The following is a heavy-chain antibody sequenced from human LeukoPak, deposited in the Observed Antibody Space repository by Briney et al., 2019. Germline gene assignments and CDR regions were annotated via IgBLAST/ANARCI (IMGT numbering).Heavy chain of an antibody. V-gene: IGHV4-4*02. CDR1: GGSITTTNW. Sequence: SGTLSLTCAVSGGSITTTNWGSWVRPPPGKGLEWIGEVHLSGATNYNPSLESRVSMSIDKSKNHLSLEVTSVTAADTAIYYCTRESGAFSPFGFWGQGTLLTVSS. J-gene: IGHJ4*02. CDR2: VHLSGAT. D-gene: IGHD1-26*01. CDR3: TRESGAFSPFGF.